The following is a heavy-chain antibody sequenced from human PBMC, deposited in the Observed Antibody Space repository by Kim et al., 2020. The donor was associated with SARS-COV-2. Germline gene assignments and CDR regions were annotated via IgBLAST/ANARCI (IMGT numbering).Heavy chain of an antibody. D-gene: IGHD3-9*01. CDR1: GFTFSSYG. J-gene: IGHJ4*02. V-gene: IGHV3-30*18. CDR3: AKTPRSGLVIRYYFDY. CDR2: ISYDGSNK. Sequence: GGSLRLSCAASGFTFSSYGMHWVRQAPGKGLEWVAVISYDGSNKNYADSVKGRFTISRDNSKNTLYLQMNSLTAEDTAVYYCAKTPRSGLVIRYYFDYWGQGTLVTVSS.